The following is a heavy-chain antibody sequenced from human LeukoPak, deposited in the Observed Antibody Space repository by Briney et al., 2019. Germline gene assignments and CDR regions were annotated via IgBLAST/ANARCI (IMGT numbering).Heavy chain of an antibody. D-gene: IGHD3-10*01. CDR3: ARAHSGSGSYGLDY. CDR1: GGSISSYY. J-gene: IGHJ4*02. CDR2: IYYSGST. Sequence: SETLSLTCTVSGGSISSYYWSWIRQPPGKGLEWIGYIYYSGSTNYNPSLKSRVTISVDTSKNQFSLKLSSVTAADTAVYYCARAHSGSGSYGLDYWGQGALVTVSS. V-gene: IGHV4-59*13.